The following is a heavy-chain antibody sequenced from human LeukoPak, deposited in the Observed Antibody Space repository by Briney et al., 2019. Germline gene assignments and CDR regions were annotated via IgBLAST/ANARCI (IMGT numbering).Heavy chain of an antibody. CDR2: IYSGGST. V-gene: IGHV3-53*01. CDR1: GFTFSSNY. J-gene: IGHJ6*02. CDR3: ARDGPGSGSYYPGYYYYGMDV. Sequence: GGSLRLSCAASGFTFSSNYMSWVRQAPGKGLEWVSVIYSGGSTYYADSVKGRFTISRDNSKNTLYLQMNSLRAEDTAVYYCARDGPGSGSYYPGYYYYGMDVWGQGTTVTVSS. D-gene: IGHD3-10*01.